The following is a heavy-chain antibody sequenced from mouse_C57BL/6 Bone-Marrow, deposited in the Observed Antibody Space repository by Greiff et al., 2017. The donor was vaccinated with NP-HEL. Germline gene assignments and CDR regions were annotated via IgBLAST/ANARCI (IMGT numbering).Heavy chain of an antibody. D-gene: IGHD1-1*01. CDR3: VRESYYYGSSYFYFDY. CDR1: GFSFNTYA. CDR2: IRSKSNNYAT. Sequence: EVKLMESGGGLVQPKGSLKLSCAASGFSFNTYAMNWVRQAPGKGLEWVARIRSKSNNYATYYADSVKDRFTISRDDSESMLYLQMNNLKTEDTAMYYCVRESYYYGSSYFYFDYWGQGTTLTVSS. V-gene: IGHV10-1*01. J-gene: IGHJ2*01.